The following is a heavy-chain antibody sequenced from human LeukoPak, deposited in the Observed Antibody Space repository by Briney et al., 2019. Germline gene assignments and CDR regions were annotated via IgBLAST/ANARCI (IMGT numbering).Heavy chain of an antibody. V-gene: IGHV1-46*01. CDR2: IAPSVDTT. Sequence: ASVKVSCKSSGFLFTNYLLHWVRQAPGQRLEWAGRIAPSVDTTNYAQKFRDRVTMTRDTSTSTIYMELRSLRSEDTALYYCVREESGGYFDYWGQGTLVSVSS. D-gene: IGHD4-23*01. J-gene: IGHJ4*02. CDR1: GFLFTNYL. CDR3: VREESGGYFDY.